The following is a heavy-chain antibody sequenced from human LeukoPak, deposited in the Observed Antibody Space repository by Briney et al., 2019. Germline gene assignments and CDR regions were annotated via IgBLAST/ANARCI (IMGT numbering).Heavy chain of an antibody. CDR3: GVLWFGELFFDY. J-gene: IGHJ4*02. D-gene: IGHD3-10*01. Sequence: SETLSLTCTVSGGSISSYYWSWIRQPPGKGLEWIGYIYYSGSTNYNPSLKSRVTISVGTSKNQFSLKLSSVTAADTAVYYCGVLWFGELFFDYWGQGTLVTVSS. V-gene: IGHV4-59*08. CDR2: IYYSGST. CDR1: GGSISSYY.